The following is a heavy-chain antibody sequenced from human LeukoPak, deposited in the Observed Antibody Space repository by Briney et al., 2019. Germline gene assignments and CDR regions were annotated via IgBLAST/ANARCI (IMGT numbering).Heavy chain of an antibody. V-gene: IGHV3-53*01. CDR2: IYSGGST. CDR1: GFTVSSNY. CDR3: ASQTTVKYYFDY. D-gene: IGHD4-17*01. Sequence: GESLRLSCAASGFTVSSNYMSWVRQAPGKGLEWVSVIYSGGSTYYADSVKGRFTISRDNSKNTLYLQLNSLRGEDTAVYYCASQTTVKYYFDYWGQGTLVTVSS. J-gene: IGHJ4*02.